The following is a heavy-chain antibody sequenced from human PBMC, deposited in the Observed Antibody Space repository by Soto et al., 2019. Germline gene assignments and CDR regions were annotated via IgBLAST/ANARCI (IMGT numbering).Heavy chain of an antibody. Sequence: SVKVSCKASGGTFSSYAISWVRQAPGQGLEWMGGIIPIFGTANYAQKFQGRVTITADESTSTAYMELSSLRSEDTAVYYCARDGLYGSGSYYKKFNWFDPWGQGTLVTVSS. CDR3: ARDGLYGSGSYYKKFNWFDP. V-gene: IGHV1-69*13. CDR2: IIPIFGTA. D-gene: IGHD3-10*01. J-gene: IGHJ5*02. CDR1: GGTFSSYA.